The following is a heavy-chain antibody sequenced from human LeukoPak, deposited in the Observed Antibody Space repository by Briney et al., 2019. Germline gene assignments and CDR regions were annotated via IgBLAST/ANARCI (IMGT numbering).Heavy chain of an antibody. Sequence: GESLKISCKGSGYSFTSYWIGWVRQMPGKGLEWMGIIYPGDSDTRYSPSFQGQVTISADKSINTAYLQWNSLGASDTAIYYCARPISASSGGPYFFDYWGQGTLVTVSS. CDR3: ARPISASSGGPYFFDY. CDR2: IYPGDSDT. J-gene: IGHJ4*02. CDR1: GYSFTSYW. D-gene: IGHD6-6*01. V-gene: IGHV5-51*01.